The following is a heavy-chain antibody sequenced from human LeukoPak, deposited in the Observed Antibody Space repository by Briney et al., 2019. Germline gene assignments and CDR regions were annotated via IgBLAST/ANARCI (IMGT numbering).Heavy chain of an antibody. CDR3: ARLSTSDAFDT. V-gene: IGHV3-21*01. Sequence: GGSLRLSCAASGFTISSYSMNWVRQAPGKGLEWVSSISSSSSYIYYADSVKGRFTISRDNAKNSLYLQMNSLRAEDTAVYYCARLSTSDAFDTWGQGTMVTVSS. J-gene: IGHJ3*02. D-gene: IGHD5/OR15-5a*01. CDR2: ISSSSSYI. CDR1: GFTISSYS.